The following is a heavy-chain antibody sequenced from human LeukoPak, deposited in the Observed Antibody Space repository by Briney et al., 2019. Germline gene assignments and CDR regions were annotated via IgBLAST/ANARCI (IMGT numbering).Heavy chain of an antibody. Sequence: GGSLRLSCAASGFTFSSYWMTWVRQAPGRGLEWVANIKEDGSEKYYVDSVKGRFTISRDNAKKSLYLQMNSLRAEDTAVYYCARVGSSWYVVDPWGQGTLVTVSS. CDR3: ARVGSSWYVVDP. V-gene: IGHV3-7*01. D-gene: IGHD6-13*01. CDR2: IKEDGSEK. J-gene: IGHJ5*02. CDR1: GFTFSSYW.